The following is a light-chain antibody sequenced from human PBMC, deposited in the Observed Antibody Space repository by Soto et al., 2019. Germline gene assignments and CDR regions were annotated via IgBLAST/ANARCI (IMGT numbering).Light chain of an antibody. CDR1: QTISRN. CDR2: AAS. J-gene: IGKJ4*01. Sequence: DIHITHAPSSLSASVGDRVTITCRAGQTISRNLIWYQQKPGKAPKLLIYAASSLQSGVPSRFSGSGAGTDFTHTINTLQPEDFATYFCQQSYTSPLTFGGGTKVDIK. CDR3: QQSYTSPLT. V-gene: IGKV1-39*01.